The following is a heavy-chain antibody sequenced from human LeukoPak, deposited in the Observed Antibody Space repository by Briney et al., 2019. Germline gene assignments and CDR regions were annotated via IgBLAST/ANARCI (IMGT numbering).Heavy chain of an antibody. CDR3: ARGSQQIRGPDYYDRDFHRPDDAFDI. CDR1: GYSMSSGYY. V-gene: IGHV4-38-2*02. D-gene: IGHD3-22*01. CDR2: MYHTGST. Sequence: PSETLSLTCTVSGYSMSSGYYWGWIRQPPERGLEWIGSMYHTGSTYYNPSLKSRVTISVDTSKNQFSLKLSSVTAADTAVYYCARGSQQIRGPDYYDRDFHRPDDAFDIWGQGTMVTVSS. J-gene: IGHJ3*02.